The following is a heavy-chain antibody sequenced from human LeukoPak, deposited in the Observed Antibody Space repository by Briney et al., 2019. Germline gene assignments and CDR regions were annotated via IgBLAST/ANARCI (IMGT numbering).Heavy chain of an antibody. J-gene: IGHJ6*03. CDR3: ARDAAAYVEGYMDV. D-gene: IGHD4-17*01. CDR2: ISYDGSNK. V-gene: IGHV3-30-3*01. Sequence: GGSLRLSCAASGFTFNNYAMHWVRQAPGKGLEWVAVISYDGSNKYYADSVKGRFTISRNNSKNTLYLQMNSLRAEDTAVYYCARDAAAYVEGYMDVWGKGTTVTVSS. CDR1: GFTFNNYA.